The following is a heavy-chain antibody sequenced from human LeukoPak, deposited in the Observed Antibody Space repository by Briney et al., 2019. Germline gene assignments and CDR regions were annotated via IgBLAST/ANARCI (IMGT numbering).Heavy chain of an antibody. D-gene: IGHD4-17*01. CDR3: AKPDDDYGDYWAFDI. J-gene: IGHJ3*02. CDR2: ISGSGGST. CDR1: GFTFSSYA. Sequence: HSGGSLRLSCAASGFTFSSYAMSWVRQAPGKGLEWVSAISGSGGSTYYADSVKGRFTISRDNSKNTLYLQMTSLRAEDTAVYYCAKPDDDYGDYWAFDIWGQGTMVTVSS. V-gene: IGHV3-23*01.